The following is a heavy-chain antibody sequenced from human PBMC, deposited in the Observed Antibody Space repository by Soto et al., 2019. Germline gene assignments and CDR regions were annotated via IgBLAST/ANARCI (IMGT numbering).Heavy chain of an antibody. CDR3: ARGQLLWFGEPPGAVRYYYGMDV. D-gene: IGHD3-10*01. V-gene: IGHV1-2*04. CDR2: INPNSGGT. CDR1: GYTFTGYY. Sequence: GASVKVSCKASGYTFTGYYMHWVRQAPGQGLEWMGWINPNSGGTNYAQKFQGWVTMTRDTSISTAYMELSRLRSDDTAVYYCARGQLLWFGEPPGAVRYYYGMDVWGQGTTVTVSS. J-gene: IGHJ6*02.